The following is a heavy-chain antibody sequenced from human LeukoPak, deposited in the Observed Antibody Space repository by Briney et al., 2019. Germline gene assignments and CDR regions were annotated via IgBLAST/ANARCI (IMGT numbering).Heavy chain of an antibody. Sequence: GESLKLSCAASGFTFSACHIHWMRQAYGKGLEWVGHVRPRANNFATAYAASVKGRFTISRDDSKYTADLQMNSLKTEDTAVYYCTRQGPNINDDFDFWGQGTLVTVSS. J-gene: IGHJ4*02. V-gene: IGHV3-73*01. D-gene: IGHD2-8*01. CDR2: VRPRANNFAT. CDR3: TRQGPNINDDFDF. CDR1: GFTFSACH.